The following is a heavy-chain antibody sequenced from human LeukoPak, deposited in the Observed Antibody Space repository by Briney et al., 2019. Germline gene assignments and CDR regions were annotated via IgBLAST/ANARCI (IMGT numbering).Heavy chain of an antibody. V-gene: IGHV3-23*01. Sequence: PGGSLRLSCAASGFTLSSYAMTWVRQAPGKGLEWVSDIGDSGATTYYADSVKGRFTISRDNSKNTLYLQTSSLRAEDTAVYFCASFHYYGSGAYYLSYWGQGTLVTVSS. CDR1: GFTLSSYA. D-gene: IGHD3-10*01. CDR3: ASFHYYGSGAYYLSY. CDR2: IGDSGATT. J-gene: IGHJ4*02.